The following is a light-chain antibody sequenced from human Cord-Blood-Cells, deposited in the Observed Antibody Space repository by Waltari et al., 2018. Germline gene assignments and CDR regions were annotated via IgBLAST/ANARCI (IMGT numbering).Light chain of an antibody. CDR3: QQYNNWPPYS. V-gene: IGKV3-15*01. J-gene: IGKJ2*03. CDR1: QSVSSN. CDR2: GAS. Sequence: EIVMTQSPATLSVSPGERATLSCRAGQSVSSNVAWYQQKPGQAPRLLIYGASTRATGIPARFSGSGSGTEFTLTISSLQSEDFVVYYCQQYNNWPPYSFGQGTKLEIK.